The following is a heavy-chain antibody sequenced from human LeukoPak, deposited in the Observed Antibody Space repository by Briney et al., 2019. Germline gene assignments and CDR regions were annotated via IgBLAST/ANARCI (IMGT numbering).Heavy chain of an antibody. CDR3: ARDRRRVITFGGVIAGDAFDI. CDR2: INWNGGST. Sequence: PGGSLRLSCAASGFTFDDYGMSWVRQAPGKGLEWVSGINWNGGSTGYADSVKGRFTISRDNAKNSLYLQMNSLRAEDTALYYCARDRRRVITFGGVIAGDAFDIWGQGTLVTVSS. J-gene: IGHJ4*02. V-gene: IGHV3-20*04. D-gene: IGHD3-16*02. CDR1: GFTFDDYG.